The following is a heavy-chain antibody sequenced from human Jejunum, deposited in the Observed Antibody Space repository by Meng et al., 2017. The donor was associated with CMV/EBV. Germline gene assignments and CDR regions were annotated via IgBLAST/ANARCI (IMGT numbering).Heavy chain of an antibody. D-gene: IGHD2-2*01. Sequence: ISWVRQAPGKGLEWVASISDTSRYIYYGDSMQGRFTISRDNARSSLFLQMNSLRAEDTAVYYCARVERFCSSTSCYGPYYFANWGQGTLVTVSS. V-gene: IGHV3-21*01. CDR3: ARVERFCSSTSCYGPYYFAN. J-gene: IGHJ4*02. CDR2: ISDTSRYI.